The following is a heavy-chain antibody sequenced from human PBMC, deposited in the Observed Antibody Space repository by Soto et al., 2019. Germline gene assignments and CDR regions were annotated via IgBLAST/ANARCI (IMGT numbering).Heavy chain of an antibody. J-gene: IGHJ4*02. D-gene: IGHD6-13*01. CDR1: GFTFSSYG. CDR3: AKGNDEYSSSWYYFYY. V-gene: IGHV3-30*18. Sequence: GGSLRLSCAASGFTFSSYGMHWVRQAPGKGLEWVAVISYDGSNKYYADSVKGRFTISRDNSKNTLYLQMNSLRAEDTAVYYCAKGNDEYSSSWYYFYYWGQGTLVTVSS. CDR2: ISYDGSNK.